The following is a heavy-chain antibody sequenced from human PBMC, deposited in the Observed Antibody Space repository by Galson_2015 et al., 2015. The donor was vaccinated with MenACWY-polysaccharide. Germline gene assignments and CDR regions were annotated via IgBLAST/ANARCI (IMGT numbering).Heavy chain of an antibody. Sequence: SLRLSCAASGFAFSNYAMSWVRQAPGKGLEWVSTIGGSGSNTHYADSVKGRFASSRDNSKNTLSLQMNSRRAKDTAVYYCARVRYSTGKYQFDYCGQGTLVAVSS. J-gene: IGHJ4*02. CDR3: ARVRYSTGKYQFDY. CDR1: GFAFSNYA. D-gene: IGHD2-2*01. V-gene: IGHV3-23*01. CDR2: IGGSGSNT.